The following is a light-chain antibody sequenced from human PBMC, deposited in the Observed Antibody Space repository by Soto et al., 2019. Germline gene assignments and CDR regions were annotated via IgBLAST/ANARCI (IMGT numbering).Light chain of an antibody. CDR2: AVS. Sequence: QSVLTQPASVSGSAGQSITISCSGTSSDSGSYNHVAWYEQFPGKSPKLMIYAVSDRPSGVSDRFPGSKSGITASLTISGLQTEDEADYSCISYTDRQSYLFGTGTKAT. J-gene: IGLJ1*01. CDR3: ISYTDRQSYL. V-gene: IGLV2-14*03. CDR1: SSDSGSYNH.